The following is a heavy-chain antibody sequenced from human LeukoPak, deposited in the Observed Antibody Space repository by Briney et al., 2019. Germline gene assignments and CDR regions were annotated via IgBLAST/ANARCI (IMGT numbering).Heavy chain of an antibody. CDR2: IYYSGST. J-gene: IGHJ4*02. CDR3: ARGGYDFWSGYFSPPDY. Sequence: SETLSLTCTVSGGSMRSYYWSWIRQPPGKGLEWIGYIYYSGSTYYNPSLKSRVTISVDTSKNQFSLKLSSVTAADTAVYYCARGGYDFWSGYFSPPDYWGQGTLVTVSS. V-gene: IGHV4-30-4*01. CDR1: GGSMRSYY. D-gene: IGHD3-3*01.